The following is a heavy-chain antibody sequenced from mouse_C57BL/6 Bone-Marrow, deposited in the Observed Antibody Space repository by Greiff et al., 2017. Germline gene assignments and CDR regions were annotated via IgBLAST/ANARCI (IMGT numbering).Heavy chain of an antibody. CDR2: IYPRSGNT. J-gene: IGHJ2*01. CDR3: ARQTGY. V-gene: IGHV1-81*01. Sequence: VQLQQSGAELARPGASVKLSCKASGYTFTSYGISWVKQRTGQGLEWIGEIYPRSGNTYSNEKFTGKATLTAEKSYSTAYMDLRSLTSEVSAVYFCARQTGYWGQGTTLTGSS. CDR1: GYTFTSYG.